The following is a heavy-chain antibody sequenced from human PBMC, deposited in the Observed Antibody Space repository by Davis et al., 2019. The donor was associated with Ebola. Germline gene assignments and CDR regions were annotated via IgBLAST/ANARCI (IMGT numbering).Heavy chain of an antibody. CDR2: IHHSGST. CDR3: ARNKYCLTTRCFGLDY. D-gene: IGHD2-2*01. CDR1: GDSISSINW. J-gene: IGHJ4*02. Sequence: PSETLSLTCGVSGDSISSINWWSWVRQPPGKGLEWIGEIHHSGSTNFNPSLTSRVTISIDKSKNQFSLEVRSVTAADTAVYYCARNKYCLTTRCFGLDYWGQGSLVTVSS. V-gene: IGHV4-4*02.